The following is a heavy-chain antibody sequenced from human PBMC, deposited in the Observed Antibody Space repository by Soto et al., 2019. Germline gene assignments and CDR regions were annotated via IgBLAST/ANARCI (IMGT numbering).Heavy chain of an antibody. CDR2: ISSSSSYI. V-gene: IGHV3-21*01. CDR1: GFTFSSYS. D-gene: IGHD3-10*01. J-gene: IGHJ3*02. CDR3: ATITMVRGVSRSGAPEI. Sequence: PGGSLRLSCAASGFTFSSYSMNWVRQAPGKGLEWVSSISSSSSYIYYADSVKGRFTISRDNAKNSLYLQMNSLRAEDTAVYYCATITMVRGVSRSGAPEIWGQGTMVTVSS.